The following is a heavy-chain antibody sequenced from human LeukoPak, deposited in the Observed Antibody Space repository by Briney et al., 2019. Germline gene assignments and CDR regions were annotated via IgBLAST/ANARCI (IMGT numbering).Heavy chain of an antibody. CDR2: INLGDSDT. CDR1: GHRFTNHW. Sequence: GEFLKISCEVSGHRFTNHWIGWVRQMPGKGLEWMGIINLGDSDTKYSPSFQGQVTISADKSISTAYLQWSSLKASDTAIYYCARRSSSAWYDDYWGQGTLVTVSS. D-gene: IGHD6-19*01. J-gene: IGHJ4*02. V-gene: IGHV5-51*01. CDR3: ARRSSSAWYDDY.